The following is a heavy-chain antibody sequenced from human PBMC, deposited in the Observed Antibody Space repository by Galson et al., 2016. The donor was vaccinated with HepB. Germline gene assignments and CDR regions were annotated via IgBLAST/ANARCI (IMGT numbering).Heavy chain of an antibody. Sequence: SLRLSCAGSGLSLSPYAMSWGRQAPGKGLEWVSGISASGGSKTYADSVRGRFIISRDNSNNILFLQMNSLTTEDTAIYFCAKDRLSGHGDYSWGIFDIWGRGTEVTVSS. V-gene: IGHV3-23*01. CDR3: AKDRLSGHGDYSWGIFDI. CDR2: ISASGGSK. D-gene: IGHD4-17*01. CDR1: GLSLSPYA. J-gene: IGHJ3*02.